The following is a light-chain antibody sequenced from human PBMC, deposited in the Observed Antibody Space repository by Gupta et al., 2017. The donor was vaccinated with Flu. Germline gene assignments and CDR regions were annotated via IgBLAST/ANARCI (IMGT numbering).Light chain of an antibody. CDR2: GAS. V-gene: IGKV3-20*01. CDR1: QFVSSTY. J-gene: IGKJ1*01. Sequence: PGERATISCRASQFVSSTYLAWYHQKPGQAPRLLIYGASNRATGNPDRFAGSGSGTEFTLDISRLEPEDSAVYYCHQGSRSPWTFGQGTNVEVK. CDR3: HQGSRSPWT.